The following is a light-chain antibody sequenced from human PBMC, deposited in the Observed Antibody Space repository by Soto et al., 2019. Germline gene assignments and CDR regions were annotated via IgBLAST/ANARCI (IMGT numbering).Light chain of an antibody. V-gene: IGLV2-14*01. CDR2: EVS. CDR1: SSDVGGYNY. J-gene: IGLJ3*02. CDR3: SSFTSINTWV. Sequence: QSVLTQPASVSGSPGQSITISCTGTSSDVGGYNYVSWYQQHPGKAPKLMIYEVSNRPSGVSNRFSGSKSGNTASLTISGLQTEDEADYYCSSFTSINTWVFGDGTKLTVL.